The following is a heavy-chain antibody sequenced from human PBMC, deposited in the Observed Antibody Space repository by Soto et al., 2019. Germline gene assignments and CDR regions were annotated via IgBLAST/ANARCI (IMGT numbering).Heavy chain of an antibody. J-gene: IGHJ6*02. CDR1: GGTFSIYT. CDR3: AREDRDQDIGLVPAAIEAMDV. CDR2: IIPIFDIA. V-gene: IGHV1-69*04. D-gene: IGHD2-2*01. Sequence: SVKVSCKASGGTFSIYTITWVRQARGQGLEWMGRIIPIFDIATYAQKFQGRLTITADKSTSTAYMELSSLRSEDTAVYYCAREDRDQDIGLVPAAIEAMDVWGQGTTVTVSS.